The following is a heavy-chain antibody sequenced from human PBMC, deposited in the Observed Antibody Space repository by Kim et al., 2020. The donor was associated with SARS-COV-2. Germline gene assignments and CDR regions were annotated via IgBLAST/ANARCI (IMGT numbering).Heavy chain of an antibody. CDR3: ARVMYYYDSSGYLFDY. CDR1: GFIVSSNY. CDR2: IYSGGNT. Sequence: GGSLRLSCAASGFIVSSNYMSWVRQAPGKGLEWVSVIYSGGNTYYADSVRGRFTISRDNSKNTLYLQMNSLRAEDTAVYYCARVMYYYDSSGYLFDYWGQGTLVTVSS. V-gene: IGHV3-53*01. D-gene: IGHD3-22*01. J-gene: IGHJ4*02.